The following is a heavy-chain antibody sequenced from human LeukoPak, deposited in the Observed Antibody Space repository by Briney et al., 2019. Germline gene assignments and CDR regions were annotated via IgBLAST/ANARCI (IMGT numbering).Heavy chain of an antibody. CDR1: GFTFSAAH. CDR2: ISARSDIT. CDR3: AKDGVVPAAIHWGNWFDP. D-gene: IGHD2-2*02. J-gene: IGHJ5*02. Sequence: GGSLRLSCAASGFTFSAAHMNWVRQAPGEGLEWLSDISARSDITYYAESVKGRFTISRDNSKNTLYLQMNSLRAEDTAVYYCAKDGVVPAAIHWGNWFDPWGQGTLVTVSS. V-gene: IGHV3-23*01.